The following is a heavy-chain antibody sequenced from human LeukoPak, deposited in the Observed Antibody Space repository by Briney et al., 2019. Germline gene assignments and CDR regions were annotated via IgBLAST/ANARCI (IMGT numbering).Heavy chain of an antibody. J-gene: IGHJ4*02. V-gene: IGHV4-59*01. CDR3: ARDRIAAAGTDD. D-gene: IGHD6-13*01. CDR2: IYYSGST. CDR1: GGSISSYY. Sequence: SSETLSLTCTVSGGSISSYYWSWIRQPPGKGLEWIGYIYYSGSTNYNPSLKSRVTISVDTSKNQFSLKLSSVTAADTAVYYCARDRIAAAGTDDWGQGTLVTVSS.